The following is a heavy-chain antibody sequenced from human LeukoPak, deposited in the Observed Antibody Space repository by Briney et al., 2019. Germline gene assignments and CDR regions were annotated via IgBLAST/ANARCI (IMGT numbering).Heavy chain of an antibody. CDR1: GFTFSSYA. V-gene: IGHV3-23*01. J-gene: IGHJ5*02. CDR2: ISGSGGST. Sequence: GGSLRLSCAASGFTFSSYAMSWVRQAPGKGLEWVSAISGSGGSTYYADSVKGRFTISRDNSKNTLYLQMNSLRAEDTAVYYCAKDAEYSRPWYNWFDPWGQGTLVTVSS. D-gene: IGHD6-6*01. CDR3: AKDAEYSRPWYNWFDP.